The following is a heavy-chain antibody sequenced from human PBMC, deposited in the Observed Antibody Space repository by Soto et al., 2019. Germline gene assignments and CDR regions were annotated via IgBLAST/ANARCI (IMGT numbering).Heavy chain of an antibody. V-gene: IGHV1-69*06. J-gene: IGHJ6*02. D-gene: IGHD5-18*01. CDR3: ASERGYSDGATSQRYYYYGMDV. CDR1: GGTFSSYA. CDR2: IIPIFGTA. Sequence: QVHLVQSGAEVKKPGSSVQVSCKASGGTFSSYAISWVRQAPGQGLEWMGGIIPIFGTANYAQKFQGRVTISADKSTSTADMELSSLRSEDTDVYYCASERGYSDGATSQRYYYYGMDVWGQGTTVTVS.